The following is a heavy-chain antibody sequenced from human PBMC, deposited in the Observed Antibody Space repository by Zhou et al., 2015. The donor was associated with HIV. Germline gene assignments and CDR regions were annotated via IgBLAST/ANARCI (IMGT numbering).Heavy chain of an antibody. CDR1: GGTFSSYA. Sequence: QVQLVQSGAEVKKPGSSVKVSCKASGGTFSSYAISWVRQAPGQGLEWMGGIIPIFGTANNAQKFQGRVTITADESTSTAYMELSSLRSEDTAVYYCARDGSGSPQYYYYGMDVWGQGTTVTVSS. D-gene: IGHD3-10*01. J-gene: IGHJ6*02. CDR2: IIPIFGTA. V-gene: IGHV1-69*01. CDR3: ARDGSGSPQYYYYGMDV.